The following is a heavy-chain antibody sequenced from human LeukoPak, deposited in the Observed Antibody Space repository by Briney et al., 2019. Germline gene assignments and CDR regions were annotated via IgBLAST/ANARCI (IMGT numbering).Heavy chain of an antibody. CDR2: ISGSNGNT. D-gene: IGHD1-26*01. Sequence: GAPVKVSCKTSGYTFNRYGVAWVRQAPGQGLEWGGWISGSNGNTNYAQKLQGRVTMTTDTATSTAYMELRSLTSDDTAMYYCARAGRGTYYYFDYWGQGTLVTVSS. CDR3: ARAGRGTYYYFDY. J-gene: IGHJ4*02. CDR1: GYTFNRYG. V-gene: IGHV1-18*01.